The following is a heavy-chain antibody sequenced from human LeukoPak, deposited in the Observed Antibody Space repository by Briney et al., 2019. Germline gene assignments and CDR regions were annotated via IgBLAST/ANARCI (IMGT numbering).Heavy chain of an antibody. J-gene: IGHJ4*02. V-gene: IGHV4-31*03. D-gene: IGHD4-17*01. Sequence: SETLSLTCTVSGGSISSGGYYWSWIRQHPGKGLEWIGYIYDSGSTYYKPSLRSRVTISGDTSKNQFSLKLSSVSDADTAVYYCARYGDYPDWGQGTLVTVSP. CDR2: IYDSGST. CDR1: GGSISSGGYY. CDR3: ARYGDYPD.